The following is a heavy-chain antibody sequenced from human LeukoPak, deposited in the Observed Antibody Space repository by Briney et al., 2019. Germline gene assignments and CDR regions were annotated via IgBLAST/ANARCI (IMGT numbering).Heavy chain of an antibody. D-gene: IGHD2-15*01. J-gene: IGHJ4*02. Sequence: GGSLRLSCAASGFTFSDYYMSWIRQAPGKGLEWVSYISSSGSTIYYADSVKGRFTISRDNAKNSLYLQMNSLRAEDTAVYYCARYCSGGSCYSRGSFDYWGQGTLVTVPS. CDR2: ISSSGSTI. V-gene: IGHV3-11*01. CDR1: GFTFSDYY. CDR3: ARYCSGGSCYSRGSFDY.